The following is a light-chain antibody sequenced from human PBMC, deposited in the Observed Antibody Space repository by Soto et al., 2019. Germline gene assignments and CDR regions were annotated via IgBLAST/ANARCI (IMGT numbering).Light chain of an antibody. CDR3: QVWDSSGDHHVV. J-gene: IGLJ2*01. CDR1: NSGSKS. CDR2: DDS. V-gene: IGLV3-21*02. Sequence: SYELTQPPSVSVAPGQTARITCGGNNSGSKSVHWYQQKPGQAPILVVYDDSDRPSGIPERFSGSNSGNTATLTISSVEAGDEADYYCQVWDSSGDHHVVFGGGTKVTVL.